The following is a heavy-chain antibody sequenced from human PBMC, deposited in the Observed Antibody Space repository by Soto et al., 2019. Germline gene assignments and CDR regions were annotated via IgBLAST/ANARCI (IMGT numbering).Heavy chain of an antibody. CDR3: ARDTPQRDVIVVVVAASYHAMGV. D-gene: IGHD2-15*01. CDR1: GFTFSSYG. J-gene: IGHJ6*02. CDR2: IWYDGSNK. Sequence: GGSLRLSCAASGFTFSSYGMHWVRQAPGKGLEWVAVIWYDGSNKYYADSVKGRFTISRDTSKNTLYLQMNSLRAEDTAVYYCARDTPQRDVIVVVVAASYHAMGVWGQGTTVTVSS. V-gene: IGHV3-33*01.